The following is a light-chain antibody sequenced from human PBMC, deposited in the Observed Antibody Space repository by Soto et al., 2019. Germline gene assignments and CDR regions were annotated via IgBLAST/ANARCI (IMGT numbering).Light chain of an antibody. V-gene: IGKV1-12*01. CDR1: QGVSSW. CDR2: AAS. CDR3: QQGNSFPYT. J-gene: IGKJ2*01. Sequence: DFQMTQSPSSVYASVGDRVTITCRASQGVSSWLAWFQQKPGKAPKLLIYAASTLQSGVPSRFSGSGSGTDFTLTISSLQPEDYATYYCQQGNSFPYTFGQGTKLEIK.